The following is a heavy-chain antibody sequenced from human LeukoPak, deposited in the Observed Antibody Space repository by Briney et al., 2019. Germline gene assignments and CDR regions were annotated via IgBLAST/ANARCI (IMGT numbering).Heavy chain of an antibody. CDR2: MNPNSGNT. Sequence: ASVKVSCKASGYTFTSYDINWVRRATGQGLEWMGWMNPNSGNTGSAQRFQGRITMTRDTSISTAYMELSSLRSEDTAVYYCARGPRVMLPSSFDPWGRGTLVTVSS. CDR3: ARGPRVMLPSSFDP. CDR1: GYTFTSYD. J-gene: IGHJ5*02. D-gene: IGHD3-16*01. V-gene: IGHV1-8*01.